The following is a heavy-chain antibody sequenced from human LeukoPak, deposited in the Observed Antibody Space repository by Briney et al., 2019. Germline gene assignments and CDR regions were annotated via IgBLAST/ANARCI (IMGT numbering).Heavy chain of an antibody. CDR2: IKQDGSEK. V-gene: IGHV3-7*01. D-gene: IGHD4-17*01. CDR1: GFTYSRFW. J-gene: IGHJ4*02. Sequence: GGSLRLSCAASGFTYSRFWMSWVRQAPGKGLEWVANIKQDGSEKYHEDSVRGRFTISRDNAERSLYLQMNSLRAEDTAVYYCARGFASGDYGADWGQGTLVTVSS. CDR3: ARGFASGDYGAD.